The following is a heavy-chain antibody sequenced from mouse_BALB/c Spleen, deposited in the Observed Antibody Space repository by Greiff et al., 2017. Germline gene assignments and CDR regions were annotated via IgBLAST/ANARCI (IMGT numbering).Heavy chain of an antibody. D-gene: IGHD1-1*01. CDR3: TIGYYGSVFAY. CDR2: IYPGNSDT. V-gene: IGHV1-5*01. J-gene: IGHJ3*01. CDR1: GYSFTSYW. Sequence: DVHLVESGTVLARPGASVKMSCKASGYSFTSYWMHWVKQRPGQGLEWIGAIYPGNSDTSYNQKFKGKAKLTAVTSASTAYMELSSLTNEDSAVYYCTIGYYGSVFAYWGQGTLVTVSA.